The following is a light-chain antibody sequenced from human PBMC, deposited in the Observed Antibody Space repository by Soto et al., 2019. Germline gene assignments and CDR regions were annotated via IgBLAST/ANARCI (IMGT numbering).Light chain of an antibody. CDR2: EVH. Sequence: QSALTQPPSASGSPGQSVNISCTGTSSDVGGYNYVSWYQQHPGKAPKLMVYEVHKRPSGVPDRFSGSKSGNTASLTVSGLQAEDEADYYCTSYAGSNILLFGGGTKVTVL. J-gene: IGLJ2*01. V-gene: IGLV2-8*01. CDR1: SSDVGGYNY. CDR3: TSYAGSNILL.